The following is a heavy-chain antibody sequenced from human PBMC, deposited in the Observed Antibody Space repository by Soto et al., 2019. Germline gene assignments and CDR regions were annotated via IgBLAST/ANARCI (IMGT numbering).Heavy chain of an antibody. CDR1: GFTFSSYG. CDR3: ARDTRYCTNGVCSSYYYYYMDV. V-gene: IGHV3-33*01. J-gene: IGHJ6*03. CDR2: IWYDGSNK. D-gene: IGHD2-8*01. Sequence: QVQLVESGGGVVQPGRSLRLSCAASGFTFSSYGMHWVRQAPGKGLEWVAVIWYDGSNKYYADSVKGRFTISRDNSKNTLYLQMNSLRAEDTAVYYCARDTRYCTNGVCSSYYYYYMDVWGKGNTVTVSS.